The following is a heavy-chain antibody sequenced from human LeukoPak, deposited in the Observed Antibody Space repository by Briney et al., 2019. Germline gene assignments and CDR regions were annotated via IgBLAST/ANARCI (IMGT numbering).Heavy chain of an antibody. Sequence: SETLSLTCAVYGVSFSGYYWSWIRQPPGKGLEWIGEINHSGSTNYNPSLKSRVTISVDTSKNQFSLKLSSVTAADTAVYYCARGSNRVAVAGTAFYMDVWGKGTTVTVSS. CDR1: GVSFSGYY. D-gene: IGHD6-19*01. CDR3: ARGSNRVAVAGTAFYMDV. CDR2: INHSGST. V-gene: IGHV4-34*01. J-gene: IGHJ6*03.